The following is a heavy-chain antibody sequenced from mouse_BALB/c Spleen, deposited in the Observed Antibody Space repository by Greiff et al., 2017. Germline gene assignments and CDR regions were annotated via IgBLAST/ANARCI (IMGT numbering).Heavy chain of an antibody. CDR3: ARQRDYDEEGFAY. J-gene: IGHJ3*01. Sequence: EVQGVESGGGLVKPGGSLKLSCAASGFAFSSYDMSWVRQTPEKRLEWVAYISSGGGSTYYPDTVKGRFTISRDNAKNTLYLQMSSLKSEDTAMYYCARQRDYDEEGFAYWGQGTLVTVSA. CDR1: GFAFSSYD. CDR2: ISSGGGST. D-gene: IGHD2-4*01. V-gene: IGHV5-12-1*01.